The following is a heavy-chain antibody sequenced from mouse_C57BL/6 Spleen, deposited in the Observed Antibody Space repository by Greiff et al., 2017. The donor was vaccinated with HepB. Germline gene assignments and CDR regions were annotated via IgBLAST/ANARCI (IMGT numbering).Heavy chain of an antibody. D-gene: IGHD1-1*01. V-gene: IGHV3-6*01. CDR1: GYSITSGYY. J-gene: IGHJ2*01. CDR2: ISYDGSN. CDR3: ARVYYSGYFDY. Sequence: ESGPGLVKPSQSLSLTCSVTGYSITSGYYWNWIRQFPGNKLEWMGYISYDGSNNYNPSLKNRISITRDTSKNQFFLKLNSVTTEDTATYYCARVYYSGYFDYWGQGTTLTVSS.